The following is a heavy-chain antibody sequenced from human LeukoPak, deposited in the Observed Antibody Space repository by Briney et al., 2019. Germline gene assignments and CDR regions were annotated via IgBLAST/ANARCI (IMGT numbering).Heavy chain of an antibody. V-gene: IGHV3-7*01. D-gene: IGHD2-2*01. CDR2: IKQDGSEK. J-gene: IGHJ4*02. CDR3: ARDCSSTSCYGYY. CDR1: GFTFSSYW. Sequence: GGSLRLSCAASGFTFSSYWMSWVRQAPGEGLEWVANIKQDGSEKYYVDSVKGRFTISRDNAKNSLYLQMNSLRAEDTAVYYCARDCSSTSCYGYYWGQGTLVTVSS.